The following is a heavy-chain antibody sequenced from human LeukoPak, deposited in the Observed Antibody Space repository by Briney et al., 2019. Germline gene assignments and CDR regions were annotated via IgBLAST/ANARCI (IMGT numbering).Heavy chain of an antibody. Sequence: GGSLRLSCAASGFTFSASTMHWVRQASGKGLEWLGLIRSKPNNYATVYGASVKGRFTISRDDSKNTAYLQMNSLKTEGTAVYYCTRLSYDSSGYFYDYWGQGTLVTVSS. CDR1: GFTFSAST. CDR2: IRSKPNNYAT. D-gene: IGHD3-22*01. J-gene: IGHJ4*02. V-gene: IGHV3-73*01. CDR3: TRLSYDSSGYFYDY.